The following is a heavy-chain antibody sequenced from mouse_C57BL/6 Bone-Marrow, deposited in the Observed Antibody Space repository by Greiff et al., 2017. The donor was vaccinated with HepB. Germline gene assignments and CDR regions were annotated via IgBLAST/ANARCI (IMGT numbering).Heavy chain of an antibody. CDR1: GFTFSSYG. Sequence: EVMLVESGGDLVKPGGSLKLSCAASGFTFSSYGMSWVRQTPDKRLEWVATISSGGSYTYYPDSVKGRFTISRDNAKNTLYLQMSSLKSEDTAMCYCARPTMMYFDYWGQGTTLTVSS. D-gene: IGHD2-3*01. CDR2: ISSGGSYT. V-gene: IGHV5-6*01. J-gene: IGHJ2*01. CDR3: ARPTMMYFDY.